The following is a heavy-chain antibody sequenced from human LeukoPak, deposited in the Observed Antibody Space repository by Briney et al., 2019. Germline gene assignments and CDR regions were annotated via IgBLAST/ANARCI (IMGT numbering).Heavy chain of an antibody. Sequence: GGSLRLSCAASGFTFSSYAMTWVRQAPGKGLEWVSAISAGGGSTYYADSVKGRFTISRDNSKNTLYLQLNSLRAEDTAVYYCAKAGGWTNYFDYWGQGALVTVSS. D-gene: IGHD6-19*01. CDR1: GFTFSSYA. CDR3: AKAGGWTNYFDY. J-gene: IGHJ4*02. CDR2: ISAGGGST. V-gene: IGHV3-23*01.